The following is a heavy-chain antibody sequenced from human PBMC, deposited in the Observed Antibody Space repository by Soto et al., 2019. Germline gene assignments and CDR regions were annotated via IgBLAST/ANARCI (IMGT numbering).Heavy chain of an antibody. CDR2: INEDGSEE. V-gene: IGHV3-7*01. CDR1: GFSISDYW. D-gene: IGHD1-26*01. J-gene: IGHJ4*02. CDR3: CHTWV. Sequence: EVQMVESGGGLVQPGGSLRLSCAASGFSISDYWMSWVRQAPGKGQEWVGNINEDGSEENYVDSVKGRFTISRDNARKSLYLQINSLRVEDTAVYYCCHTWVGGQGTLVTVSS.